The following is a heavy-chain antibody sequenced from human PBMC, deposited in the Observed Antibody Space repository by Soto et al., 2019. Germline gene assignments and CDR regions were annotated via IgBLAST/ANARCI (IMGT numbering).Heavy chain of an antibody. D-gene: IGHD6-19*01. J-gene: IGHJ3*02. Sequence: SETLSLTCAVYGGSFSGYYWSWMRQPPGKGLECIGEINHSGSTNYNPSLKSRVTISVDTSKNQFSLKLSSVTAADTAAYYCARGGSGWYYKGAFDIWGQGTMVTV. CDR3: ARGGSGWYYKGAFDI. CDR1: GGSFSGYY. V-gene: IGHV4-34*01. CDR2: INHSGST.